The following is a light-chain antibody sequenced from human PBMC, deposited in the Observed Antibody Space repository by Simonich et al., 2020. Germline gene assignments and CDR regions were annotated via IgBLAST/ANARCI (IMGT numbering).Light chain of an antibody. J-gene: IGKJ4*01. CDR3: QQYNSYST. V-gene: IGKV4-1*01. CDR1: QSVLYCSNNKNY. Sequence: DIVMTQSPDSLAVSLGERATINCKSRQSVLYCSNNKNYLAGYQQKPGKAPKLLIYTASSLESGVPSRFSGSGSGTEFTLTISSLQPDDFATYYCQQYNSYSTFGGGTKVEIK. CDR2: TAS.